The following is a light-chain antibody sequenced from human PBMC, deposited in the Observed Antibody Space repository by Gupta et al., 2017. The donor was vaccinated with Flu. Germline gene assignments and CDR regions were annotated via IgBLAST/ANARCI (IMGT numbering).Light chain of an antibody. CDR2: ENI. V-gene: IGLV3-1*01. Sequence: GPTDPITGTGDSVGDKCPAGSPQKPGQPPVLLMFENIRRHSEIPARFSGSMSGTTATLTISGTPTRDEADYYCQAWESDSDEVVFGGGTKLTVL. CDR1: SVGDKC. J-gene: IGLJ2*01. CDR3: QAWESDSDEVV.